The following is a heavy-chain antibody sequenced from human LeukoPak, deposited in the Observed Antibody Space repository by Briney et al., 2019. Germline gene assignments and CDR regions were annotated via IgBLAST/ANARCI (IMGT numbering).Heavy chain of an antibody. Sequence: GGSLRLSCAASGFTFSSYAMSRVRQAPGKWLEWLSAISGSGGSTYYADSVKGRFTISRDNSKDTLYLQMNSLRAEDTAVYYCAKEGNWNYDQPFDYWGQGTLVTVSS. CDR1: GFTFSSYA. CDR2: ISGSGGST. J-gene: IGHJ4*02. CDR3: AKEGNWNYDQPFDY. D-gene: IGHD1-7*01. V-gene: IGHV3-23*01.